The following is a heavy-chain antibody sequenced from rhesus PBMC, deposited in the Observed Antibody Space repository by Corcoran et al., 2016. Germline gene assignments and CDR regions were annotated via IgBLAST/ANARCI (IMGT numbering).Heavy chain of an antibody. CDR2: ISGSSGGT. J-gene: IGHJ4*01. Sequence: QVQLQESGPGLVKPSETLSLTCAVSGGSFSGYYWGWSREPPGKGLEWIGYISGSSGGTDYNPSLKSRVTISTDTSKNQFSLKLSSVTAADTAVYYCARVRYSSGYFDYWGQGVLVTVSS. CDR3: ARVRYSSGYFDY. V-gene: IGHV4-165*01. CDR1: GGSFSGYY. D-gene: IGHD6-31*01.